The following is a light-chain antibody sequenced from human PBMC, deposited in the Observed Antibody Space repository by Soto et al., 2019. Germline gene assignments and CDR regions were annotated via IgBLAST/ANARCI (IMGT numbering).Light chain of an antibody. J-gene: IGKJ5*01. CDR2: GAS. Sequence: EIVLTQSPGTLSLSPGERATLSCMASQTISSSHLVWYQQKPGQAPRLLNYGASGRATGIPDRFRASGSGTEFTLTISRLEAEDCAIYYCQQSGSSSTFGQGTRLEIK. CDR1: QTISSSH. V-gene: IGKV3-20*01. CDR3: QQSGSSST.